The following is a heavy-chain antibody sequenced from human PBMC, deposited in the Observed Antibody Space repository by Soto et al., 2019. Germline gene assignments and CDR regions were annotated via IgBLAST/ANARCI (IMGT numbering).Heavy chain of an antibody. D-gene: IGHD3-3*01. CDR1: GGSISSYY. CDR3: ARVPYYDFWSGYYSHSLYPYYYGMDV. CDR2: IYYSGST. Sequence: PSETLSLTCTVSGGSISSYYWSWIRQPPGKGLEWIGYIYYSGSTNYNPSLKSRVTISVDTSKNQFSLKLSSVSAAATAVYYCARVPYYDFWSGYYSHSLYPYYYGMDVWGQGTTVTVSS. J-gene: IGHJ6*02. V-gene: IGHV4-59*01.